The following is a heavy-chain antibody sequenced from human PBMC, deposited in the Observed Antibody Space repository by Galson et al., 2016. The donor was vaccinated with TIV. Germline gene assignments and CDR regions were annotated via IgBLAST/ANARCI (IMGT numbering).Heavy chain of an antibody. J-gene: IGHJ4*02. CDR2: IGHSGNNI. Sequence: SLILSCAASGFTFSDYYMNWIRQAPGKGLEWVSFIGHSGNNIYYADSVKGRFTISRDNAKNLLYLQMNSLRAEDTAVYYCARGSGLGIVATLFDKWGQGTLVTVSS. CDR1: GFTFSDYY. CDR3: ARGSGLGIVATLFDK. V-gene: IGHV3-11*04. D-gene: IGHD2-21*01.